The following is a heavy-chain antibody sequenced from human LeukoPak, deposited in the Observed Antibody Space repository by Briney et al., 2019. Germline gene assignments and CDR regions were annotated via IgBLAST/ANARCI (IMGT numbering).Heavy chain of an antibody. CDR1: GGSFSSGGYY. CDR3: ARDGSYDSSPYYFDY. CDR2: IYYSGST. D-gene: IGHD3-22*01. J-gene: IGHJ4*02. Sequence: PSETLSLTCTVSGGSFSSGGYYWSWIRQPPGKGLEWIGYIYYSGSTNYNPSLKSRVTISVDTSKNQFSLKLSSVTAADTAVYYCARDGSYDSSPYYFDYWGQGTLVTVSS. V-gene: IGHV4-61*08.